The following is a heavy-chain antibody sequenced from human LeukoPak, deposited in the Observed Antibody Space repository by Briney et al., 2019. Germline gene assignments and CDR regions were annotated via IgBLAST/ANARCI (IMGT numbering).Heavy chain of an antibody. D-gene: IGHD4-17*01. CDR3: ARDPTTRSNQAQYYFDY. CDR2: ISLDGSNK. J-gene: IGHJ4*02. V-gene: IGHV3-30*03. Sequence: GGSLRLSCAASGFIFSDYYMSWIRQAPGKGLEWVAVISLDGSNKYYADSVKGRFTISRDNSKNTLYLHMDSLKTEDAAVYYCARDPTTRSNQAQYYFDYWGQGTLVTISS. CDR1: GFIFSDYY.